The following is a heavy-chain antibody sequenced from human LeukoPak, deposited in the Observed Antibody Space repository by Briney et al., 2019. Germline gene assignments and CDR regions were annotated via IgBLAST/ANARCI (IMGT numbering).Heavy chain of an antibody. V-gene: IGHV3-53*04. CDR1: GFTVNNNY. CDR2: IYSGGST. D-gene: IGHD2-15*01. CDR3: TKVVSGGGNFVMDV. J-gene: IGHJ6*02. Sequence: GGSLRLSCAASGFTVNNNYMSWVRQAPGKGLECVPVIYSGGSTKYADSVKGRFIVSRHNSENTLYLQLSSLRPEDTAVYYCTKVVSGGGNFVMDVWGQGTTVTVSS.